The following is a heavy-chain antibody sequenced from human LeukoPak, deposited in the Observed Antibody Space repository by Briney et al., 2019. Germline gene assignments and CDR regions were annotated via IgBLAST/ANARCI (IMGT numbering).Heavy chain of an antibody. CDR2: ITGNGDTT. Sequence: GGSLRLSCAASGFPFSSYDMSWVRQAPGKGLEWVSSITGNGDTTYYADSVKGRFTISRDNSKNSLYLQMNSLRAEDTAVYYCAKEGGYSYGLGAFDIWGQGTMVTVSS. D-gene: IGHD5-18*01. V-gene: IGHV3-23*01. CDR3: AKEGGYSYGLGAFDI. CDR1: GFPFSSYD. J-gene: IGHJ3*02.